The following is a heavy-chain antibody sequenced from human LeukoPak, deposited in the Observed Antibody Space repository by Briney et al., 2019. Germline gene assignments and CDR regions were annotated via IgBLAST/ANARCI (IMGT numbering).Heavy chain of an antibody. Sequence: QAGGSLRLSCAASGFTFSSYSMNWVRQAPGKGLEWVSYISSSSSTIYYADSVKGRFTISRDNAKNSLYLQMNSLRDEDTAVYYCARDALGGITMVQGLFYGSGSYYKEIDYWGQGTLVTVSS. D-gene: IGHD3-10*01. CDR3: ARDALGGITMVQGLFYGSGSYYKEIDY. CDR1: GFTFSSYS. J-gene: IGHJ4*02. V-gene: IGHV3-48*02. CDR2: ISSSSSTI.